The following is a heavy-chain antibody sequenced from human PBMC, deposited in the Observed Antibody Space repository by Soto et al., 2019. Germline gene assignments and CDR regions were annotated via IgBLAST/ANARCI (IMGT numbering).Heavy chain of an antibody. D-gene: IGHD5-12*01. V-gene: IGHV4-31*03. CDR3: ARIEMASIK. CDR2: IYYTGST. J-gene: IGHJ4*02. CDR1: GASIRSGGFY. Sequence: QVQMQESGPGLVKPSQTLSLTCSVSGASIRSGGFYWSWLRQSPGKGLEWIGHIYYTGSTFVSPSRKGRLTLSLDTSKNQFSLYLSSVTAADTAMYYCARIEMASIKWGRGTLVTVAS.